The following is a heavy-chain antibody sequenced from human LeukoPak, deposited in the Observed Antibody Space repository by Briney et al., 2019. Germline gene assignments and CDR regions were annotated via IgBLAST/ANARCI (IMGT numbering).Heavy chain of an antibody. CDR3: LSPGVAVTGTEY. D-gene: IGHD6-19*01. CDR2: ISSNSTYI. V-gene: IGHV3-21*01. J-gene: IGHJ4*02. CDR1: GFFFSSYS. Sequence: PGGSLRLSCAASGFFFSSYSMNWVRQAPGKGLEWVSYISSNSTYIYYADSVKGRFTISRDNAKNSLYLQMNSLAAEDTAVYYCLSPGVAVTGTEYWGQGTRVTVSS.